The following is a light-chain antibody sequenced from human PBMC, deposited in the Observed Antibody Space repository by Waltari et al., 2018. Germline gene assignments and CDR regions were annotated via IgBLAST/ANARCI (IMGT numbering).Light chain of an antibody. CDR3: AAWDDSLNGVV. CDR1: SSNTGTNA. Sequence: QSVLTQPPSVSAAPRQGVTISCSGSSSNTGTNAVNWYQQPPGKAPKLLIYYDDLLPSGVSDRFSGSKSGTSASLAISGLQSEDEADYYCAAWDDSLNGVVFGGGTKLTVL. J-gene: IGLJ2*01. V-gene: IGLV1-36*01. CDR2: YDD.